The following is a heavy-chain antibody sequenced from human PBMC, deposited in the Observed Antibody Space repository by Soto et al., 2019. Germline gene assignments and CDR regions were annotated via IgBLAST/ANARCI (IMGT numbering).Heavy chain of an antibody. CDR1: GGSFSGYY. Sequence: QVQLQQWGAGLLKPSETLSLTCAVYGGSFSGYYWSWIRQPPGKGLEWIGEINHSGSTNYNPSLKSRVTISVDTSKNQFSLKLSSVTAADTAVYHCARHKGVDVWGQGTTVTVSS. J-gene: IGHJ6*02. V-gene: IGHV4-34*01. CDR3: ARHKGVDV. CDR2: INHSGST.